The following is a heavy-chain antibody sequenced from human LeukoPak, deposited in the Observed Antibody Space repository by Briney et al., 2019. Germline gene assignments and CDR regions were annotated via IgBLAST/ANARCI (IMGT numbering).Heavy chain of an antibody. V-gene: IGHV3-23*01. Sequence: GGSLRLSCVASELPVSGDFMSWLRLAPGKGLEWVSTISGSGGSTYYADSVKGRFTISRDNSRNTLSLQMNSLRAEDTALYYCAKTSGYSGYDPYYFDYWGQGTLVTVSS. CDR3: AKTSGYSGYDPYYFDY. CDR1: ELPVSGDF. J-gene: IGHJ4*02. CDR2: ISGSGGST. D-gene: IGHD5-12*01.